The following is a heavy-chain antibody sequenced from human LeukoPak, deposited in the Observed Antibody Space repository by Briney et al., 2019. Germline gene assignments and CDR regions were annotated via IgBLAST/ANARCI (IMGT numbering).Heavy chain of an antibody. CDR2: INHSGST. J-gene: IGHJ1*01. CDR1: GGSFSGYY. D-gene: IGHD4-17*01. Sequence: SETLSLTCAVYGGSFSGYYWSWIRQPPGKGLEWIGEINHSGSTNYNPSLMSRVTISVDKSKNQFSLKLSSVTAADTAVYYCARDHGDAQGLYFQHWGQGTLVTVSS. V-gene: IGHV4-34*01. CDR3: ARDHGDAQGLYFQH.